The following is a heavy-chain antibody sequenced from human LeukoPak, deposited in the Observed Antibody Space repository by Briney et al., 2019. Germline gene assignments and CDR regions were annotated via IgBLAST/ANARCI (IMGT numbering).Heavy chain of an antibody. CDR1: GFTFSSYA. CDR2: ISGRGVST. V-gene: IGHV3-23*01. CDR3: ANLLSTNSGSGSPFEN. Sequence: SLRLSCAASGFTFSSYAMTWVRQASGKGLEWVSAISGRGVSTYYADSVKGRFAISRDNSRNTLFLQMNSLRAEDTAVYYCANLLSTNSGSGSPFENWGQGTLVTXX. J-gene: IGHJ4*02. D-gene: IGHD3-10*01.